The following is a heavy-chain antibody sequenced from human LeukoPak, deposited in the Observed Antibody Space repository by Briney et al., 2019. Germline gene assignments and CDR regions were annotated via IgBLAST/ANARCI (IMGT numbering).Heavy chain of an antibody. CDR1: GYTFTSYG. V-gene: IGHV1-2*02. CDR2: INPNSGGT. Sequence: GASVKVSCKASGYTFTSYGITWVRQAPGQGLEWMGWINPNSGGTNYAQKFQGRVTMTRDTSISTAYMELSRLRSDDTAVYYCARGPSTIPFDYWGQGTLVTVSS. D-gene: IGHD2-21*01. CDR3: ARGPSTIPFDY. J-gene: IGHJ4*02.